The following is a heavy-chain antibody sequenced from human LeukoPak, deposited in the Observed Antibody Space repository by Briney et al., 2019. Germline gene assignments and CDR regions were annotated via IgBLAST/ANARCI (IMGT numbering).Heavy chain of an antibody. CDR1: GFTFDDYA. J-gene: IGHJ4*02. D-gene: IGHD3-3*01. CDR2: ISWNSGSI. V-gene: IGHV3-9*03. CDR3: AKGRYYDVWSAQIDY. Sequence: GGSLRLSCAASGFTFDDYAMHWVRQATGKGLEWVSGISWNSGSIGYADSVKGRFTISRDNAKNSLYLQMNSLRAEDMALYYCAKGRYYDVWSAQIDYWGQGTLVTVSS.